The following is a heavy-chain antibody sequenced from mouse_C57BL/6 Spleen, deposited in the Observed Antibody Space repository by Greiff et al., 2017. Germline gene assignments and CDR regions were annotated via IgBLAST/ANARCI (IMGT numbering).Heavy chain of an antibody. CDR2: INPNNGGT. Sequence: LVEPGASVKIPCKASGYTFTDYNMDWVKQSHGKSLEWIGDINPNNGGTIYNQKFKGKATLTVDKSSSTAYMELRSLTSEDTAVYYCARPNYYGSSYGYAMDYWGQGTSVTVSS. D-gene: IGHD1-1*01. CDR3: ARPNYYGSSYGYAMDY. J-gene: IGHJ4*01. CDR1: GYTFTDYN. V-gene: IGHV1-18*01.